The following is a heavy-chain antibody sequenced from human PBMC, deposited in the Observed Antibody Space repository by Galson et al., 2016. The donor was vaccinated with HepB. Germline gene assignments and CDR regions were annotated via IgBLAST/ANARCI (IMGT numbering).Heavy chain of an antibody. Sequence: SLRLSCAASGFTFSSYAMHWVRQAPGKGLEWVAVISYDGSSKYYADPVKGRFTISRDNSKNTLYVQMNSLNSEDTAVYYCARVLVVRRYIDLWGRGTLVTVSS. CDR3: ARVLVVRRYIDL. V-gene: IGHV3-30*04. J-gene: IGHJ2*01. D-gene: IGHD2-15*01. CDR1: GFTFSSYA. CDR2: ISYDGSSK.